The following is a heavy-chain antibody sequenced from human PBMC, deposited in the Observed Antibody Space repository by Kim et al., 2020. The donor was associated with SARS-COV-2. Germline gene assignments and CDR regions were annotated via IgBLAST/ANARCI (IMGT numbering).Heavy chain of an antibody. Sequence: SVKVSCKASGGTFSSYAISWVRQAPGQGLEWMGGIIPIFGTANYAQKFQGRVTITADKSTSTAYMELSSLRSEDTAVYYCARDIGDCSGGSCRGDYWGQGTLVTVSS. CDR1: GGTFSSYA. CDR2: IIPIFGTA. J-gene: IGHJ4*02. CDR3: ARDIGDCSGGSCRGDY. D-gene: IGHD2-15*01. V-gene: IGHV1-69*06.